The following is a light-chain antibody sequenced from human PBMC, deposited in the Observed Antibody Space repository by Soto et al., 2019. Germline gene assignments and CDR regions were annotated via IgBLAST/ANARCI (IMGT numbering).Light chain of an antibody. J-gene: IGLJ3*02. V-gene: IGLV1-40*01. Sequence: QYVLTQPPSVSGAPGQRVTISGTGSSSNIGAGYDVHWYQQLPGTAPKLLIYGNSNRPSGVPDRFSGSKSGTSASLAITGLQAEDEADYYCQSYDSSLSGWVFGGGTKLTVL. CDR2: GNS. CDR3: QSYDSSLSGWV. CDR1: SSNIGAGYD.